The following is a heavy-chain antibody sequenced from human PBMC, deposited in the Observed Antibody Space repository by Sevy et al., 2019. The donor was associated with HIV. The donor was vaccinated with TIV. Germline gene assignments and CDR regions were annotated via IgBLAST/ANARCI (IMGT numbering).Heavy chain of an antibody. CDR3: AGGPPPSYSSSHYFDY. D-gene: IGHD6-6*01. Sequence: GGSLRLSCAASGFTFSSYEMNWVRQAPGKGLEWVSYISSSGSTIYYADSVKGRFTISRDNAKNSLYLQMNSLRAEDTAVYYCAGGPPPSYSSSHYFDYWGQGTLVTVSS. CDR2: ISSSGSTI. CDR1: GFTFSSYE. J-gene: IGHJ4*02. V-gene: IGHV3-48*03.